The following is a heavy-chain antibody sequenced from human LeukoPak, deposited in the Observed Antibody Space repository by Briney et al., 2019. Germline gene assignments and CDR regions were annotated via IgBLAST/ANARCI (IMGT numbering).Heavy chain of an antibody. CDR1: GFTLSDFY. CDR3: SSFNH. Sequence: GGSLRLSCLASGFTLSDFYMSWIRQAPGKGLEWVAYIRSGGGTIFYADSVRGRFTISRDDAKSSLYLQMNDLRADDTAVYYCSSFNHWGQGALVTVSS. J-gene: IGHJ4*02. CDR2: IRSGGGTI. V-gene: IGHV3-11*01. D-gene: IGHD6-6*01.